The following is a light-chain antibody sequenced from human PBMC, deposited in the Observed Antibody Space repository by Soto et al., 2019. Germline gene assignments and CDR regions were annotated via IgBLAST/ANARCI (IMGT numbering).Light chain of an antibody. J-gene: IGKJ1*01. V-gene: IGKV1-5*01. CDR3: QPYNSLWT. CDR2: DAS. Sequence: DIQMTQSPSSLSASVGDRFTITCRASQSISSWLAWYQQKPGKAPKLLIYDASSLESGVPSRFSGSGSGTEFTLTISSLQPDDFATYYCQPYNSLWTVGQGTKVDIK. CDR1: QSISSW.